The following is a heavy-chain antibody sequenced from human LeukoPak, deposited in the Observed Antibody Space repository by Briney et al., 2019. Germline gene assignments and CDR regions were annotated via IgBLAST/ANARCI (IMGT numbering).Heavy chain of an antibody. CDR3: ARGLFNWNYLGAFDI. CDR2: ISSSSSTI. Sequence: GGSLRLSCAASGFTFSSYSMNWVRQAPGKGLEWVSYISSSSSTIYYADSVKGRFTISRDNAKNSLYLQMNSLRAEDTAVYYCARGLFNWNYLGAFDIWGQGTMVTVSS. D-gene: IGHD1-7*01. CDR1: GFTFSSYS. V-gene: IGHV3-48*01. J-gene: IGHJ3*02.